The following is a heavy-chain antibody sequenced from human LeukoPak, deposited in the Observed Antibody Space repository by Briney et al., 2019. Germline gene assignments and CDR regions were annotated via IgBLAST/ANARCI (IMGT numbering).Heavy chain of an antibody. CDR2: FDPEDGET. CDR3: ATLHYGDYVEAFDI. J-gene: IGHJ6*04. V-gene: IGHV1-24*01. D-gene: IGHD4-17*01. CDR1: GYTLTELS. Sequence: ASVKVSCKVSGYTLTELSMHWVRQAPGKGLEWMGGFDPEDGETIYAQKFQGRVTMTEDTSTDTAYMELSSLRSEDTAVYYCATLHYGDYVEAFDIWGKGTTVTVSS.